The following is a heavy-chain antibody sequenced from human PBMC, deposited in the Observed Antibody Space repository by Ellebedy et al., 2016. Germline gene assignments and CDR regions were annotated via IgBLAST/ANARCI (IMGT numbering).Heavy chain of an antibody. J-gene: IGHJ6*03. V-gene: IGHV5-51*01. Sequence: GESLKISXKGSGYSFTSYWIGWVRQMPGKGLEWMGIIYPGDSDTRYSPSFQGQVTISADKSISTAYLQWSSLKASDTAMYYCARHAVPGYSSSWYYYMDVWGKGTTVTVSS. CDR1: GYSFTSYW. D-gene: IGHD6-13*01. CDR2: IYPGDSDT. CDR3: ARHAVPGYSSSWYYYMDV.